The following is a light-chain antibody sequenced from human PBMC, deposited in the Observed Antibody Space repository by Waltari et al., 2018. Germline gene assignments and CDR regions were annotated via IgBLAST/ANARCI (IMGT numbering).Light chain of an antibody. Sequence: DIQMTQSPSTLSASVGDRVTITCRASQSLNNWLAWYQQKPGKAPKLLIYKASTLENEVPSRFSGSGSCTKFTLTFINLQPYDVTTYYFHQYNGNSRTLGQETKVEI. CDR1: QSLNNW. J-gene: IGKJ1*01. CDR3: HQYNGNSRT. CDR2: KAS. V-gene: IGKV1-5*03.